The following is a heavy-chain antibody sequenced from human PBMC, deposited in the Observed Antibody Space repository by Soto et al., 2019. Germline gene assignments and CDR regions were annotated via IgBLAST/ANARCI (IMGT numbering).Heavy chain of an antibody. CDR3: ARDRLPHDFWSGYRLELPYYYYYMDV. Sequence: GGSLRLSCAASGFTFSDYYMSWIRQAPGKGLEWVSYISSSGSTIYYADSVKGRFTISRDNAKNSLYLQMNSLRAEDTAVYYCARDRLPHDFWSGYRLELPYYYYYMDVWGKGTTVTVSS. J-gene: IGHJ6*03. CDR2: ISSSGSTI. V-gene: IGHV3-11*01. CDR1: GFTFSDYY. D-gene: IGHD3-3*01.